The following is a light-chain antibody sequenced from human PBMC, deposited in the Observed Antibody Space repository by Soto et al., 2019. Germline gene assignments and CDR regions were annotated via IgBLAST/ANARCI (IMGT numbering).Light chain of an antibody. CDR2: TNT. J-gene: IGLJ1*01. CDR1: SSNIGAGYE. CDR3: QSYDSSLSGRYV. Sequence: QSVLTQPPSVSGAPGQRVTISCTGSSSNIGAGYEVHWYQHLPGTAPKLLIYTNTKRPSRVPDRFSGSKSGTSASLAITGLQAEDEADYYCQSYDSSLSGRYVFGTGTKLTVL. V-gene: IGLV1-40*01.